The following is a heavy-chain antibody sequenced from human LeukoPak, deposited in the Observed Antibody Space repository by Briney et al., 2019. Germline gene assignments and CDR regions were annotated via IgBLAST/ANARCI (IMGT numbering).Heavy chain of an antibody. CDR2: IWFDENNK. J-gene: IGHJ5*02. V-gene: IGHV3-33*06. CDR3: AKFKYQLLYRDFGGFDP. CDR1: GFTFSDYG. Sequence: PGGSLRLSCAASGFTFSDYGMHWVRQTPGKGLEWVAVIWFDENNKYYADSVKGRFTISRDNSKNTLYLQMNSLRAEDTAVYYCAKFKYQLLYRDFGGFDPWGQGTLVTVSS. D-gene: IGHD2-2*02.